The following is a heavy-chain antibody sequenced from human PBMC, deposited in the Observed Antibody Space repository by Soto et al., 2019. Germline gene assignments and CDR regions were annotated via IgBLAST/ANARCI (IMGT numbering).Heavy chain of an antibody. V-gene: IGHV3-23*01. CDR3: AKLPLRYFDWSPFDP. Sequence: GGSLRLSCAASGFTFSSYAMSWVRQAPGKGLEWVSAISGSGGSTYYADSVKGRFTISRDNSKNTLYLQMNSLRAEDTAVYYCAKLPLRYFDWSPFDPWGQGTLVTVSS. CDR1: GFTFSSYA. CDR2: ISGSGGST. D-gene: IGHD3-9*01. J-gene: IGHJ5*02.